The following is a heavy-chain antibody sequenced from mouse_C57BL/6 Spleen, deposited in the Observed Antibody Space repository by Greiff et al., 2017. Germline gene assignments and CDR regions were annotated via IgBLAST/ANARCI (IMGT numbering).Heavy chain of an antibody. Sequence: VKLMESGPGLVQPSQSLSITCTVSGFSLTSYGVHWVRQSPGKGLEWLGVIWSGGSTDYNAAFISRLSISKDNSKSQVFFKMNSLQADDTAIYYCARNGKEYFDYWGQGTTLTVSS. CDR2: IWSGGST. CDR1: GFSLTSYG. CDR3: ARNGKEYFDY. J-gene: IGHJ2*01. D-gene: IGHD2-1*01. V-gene: IGHV2-2*01.